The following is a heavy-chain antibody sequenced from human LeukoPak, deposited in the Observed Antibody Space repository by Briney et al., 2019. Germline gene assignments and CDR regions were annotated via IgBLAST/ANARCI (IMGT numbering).Heavy chain of an antibody. J-gene: IGHJ4*02. D-gene: IGHD6-19*01. V-gene: IGHV4-4*07. CDR1: GGSISSYY. CDR2: IYTSGST. CDR3: ARERFGYSSGWSFDY. Sequence: SETLSLTCTVSGGSISSYYWSWIRQPAGKGLEWIGRIYTSGSTNYNPSLKSRVTMSVDTSKNQFSLKLSSVTAADTAVYYCARERFGYSSGWSFDYWGQGTLVTVSS.